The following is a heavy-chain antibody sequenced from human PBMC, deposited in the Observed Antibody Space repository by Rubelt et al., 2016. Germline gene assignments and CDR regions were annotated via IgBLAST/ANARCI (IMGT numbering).Heavy chain of an antibody. CDR3: ARSKQGPWYSGSYSF. V-gene: IGHV3-23*01. CDR1: GFSVSSYY. Sequence: GFSVSSYYINWVRQAPGKGLEWVSSISGYAGGGSTYYADSVKGRFTSSRDNSKDTLYLQMNSLRAEDTAVYYCARSKQGPWYSGSYSFWGQGTLVTVSS. D-gene: IGHD1-26*01. J-gene: IGHJ4*02. CDR2: ISGYAGGGST.